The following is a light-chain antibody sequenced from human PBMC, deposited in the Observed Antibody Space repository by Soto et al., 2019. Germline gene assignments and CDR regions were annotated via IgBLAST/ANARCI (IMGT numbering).Light chain of an antibody. CDR1: QSITTY. CDR3: QQSYSNPRT. Sequence: DIQMTQSPSSLSASVGDRVTITCRASQSITTYLNWYRQKPGKAPKVLIYAASSLQSGVPSRFSGSGSGTDFTLTISSLQPEDFATYYCQQSYSNPRTFGQGTKVEIK. J-gene: IGKJ1*01. CDR2: AAS. V-gene: IGKV1-39*01.